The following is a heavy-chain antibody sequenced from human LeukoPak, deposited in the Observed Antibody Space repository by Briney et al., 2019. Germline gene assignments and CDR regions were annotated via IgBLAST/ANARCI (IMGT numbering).Heavy chain of an antibody. CDR1: GLTFSSYA. J-gene: IGHJ4*02. CDR3: ARGQGYYDSSGYYEDY. CDR2: ISGSGGST. V-gene: IGHV3-23*01. D-gene: IGHD3-22*01. Sequence: TGGSLRLSCVASGLTFSSYAMSWVRQAPGKGLEWVSGISGSGGSTYYADSVKGRFTISRDNSKNTLYLQMNSLRAEDTAVYYCARGQGYYDSSGYYEDYWGQGTLVTVSS.